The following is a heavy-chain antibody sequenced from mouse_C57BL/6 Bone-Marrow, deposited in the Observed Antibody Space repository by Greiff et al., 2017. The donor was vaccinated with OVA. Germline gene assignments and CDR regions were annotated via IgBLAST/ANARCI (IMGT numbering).Heavy chain of an antibody. V-gene: IGHV5-6*01. D-gene: IGHD2-5*01. CDR1: GFTFSSYG. J-gene: IGHJ3*01. Sequence: EVNVVESGGDLVKPGGSLKLSCAASGFTFSSYGMSWVRQTPDKRLEWVATISSGGSYTYYPDSVKGRFTISRDNAKNTLYLQMSSLKSEDTAMYYCARQDSNFAYWGQGTLVTVSA. CDR3: ARQDSNFAY. CDR2: ISSGGSYT.